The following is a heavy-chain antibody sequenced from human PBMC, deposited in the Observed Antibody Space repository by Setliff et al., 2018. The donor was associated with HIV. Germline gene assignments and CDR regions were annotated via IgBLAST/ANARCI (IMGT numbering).Heavy chain of an antibody. V-gene: IGHV1-3*01. D-gene: IGHD6-19*01. CDR1: GYTFTGNY. CDR2: ISAGNGNT. Sequence: ASVKVSCKASGYTFTGNYIHWVRQAPGQRLEWMGRISAGNGNTKYSQEFQGRVTITTDTSADTAYMELSSLRFEDTAVYYCARDGGPGSGWGDYSYYYSMDVWGKGTTVTVSS. J-gene: IGHJ6*04. CDR3: ARDGGPGSGWGDYSYYYSMDV.